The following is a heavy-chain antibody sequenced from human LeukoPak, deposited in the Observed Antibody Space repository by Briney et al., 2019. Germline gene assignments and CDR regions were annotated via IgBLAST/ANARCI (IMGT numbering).Heavy chain of an antibody. V-gene: IGHV4-31*03. D-gene: IGHD1-14*01. Sequence: PSETLSLTCTVSGGSISSGGYYWSWTRQHPGKGLEWIGYIYYSGSTYFNPSLKSRVTISVDTSKNQFSLKLSSVTAADTAVYCCARALPQTNAFGYWGQGTLVTVSS. J-gene: IGHJ4*02. CDR2: IYYSGST. CDR1: GGSISSGGYY. CDR3: ARALPQTNAFGY.